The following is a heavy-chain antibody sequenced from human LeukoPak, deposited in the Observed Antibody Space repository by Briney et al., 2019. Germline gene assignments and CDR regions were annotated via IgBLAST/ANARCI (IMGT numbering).Heavy chain of an antibody. Sequence: GGSLRLSCAASGFTFSSYWMSWVRQAPGKGLEWVANIKQDGSEKYYVDSVKGRFTISRDNAKNSLYLQMNSLRAEDTAVYYCARVLSRYYSYYFDYWGQGTLVTVAS. V-gene: IGHV3-7*01. CDR2: IKQDGSEK. D-gene: IGHD3-10*01. J-gene: IGHJ4*02. CDR3: ARVLSRYYSYYFDY. CDR1: GFTFSSYW.